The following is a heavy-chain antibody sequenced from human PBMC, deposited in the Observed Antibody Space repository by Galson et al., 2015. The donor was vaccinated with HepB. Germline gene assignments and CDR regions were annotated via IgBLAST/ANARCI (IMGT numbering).Heavy chain of an antibody. CDR2: TFYRSKWYN. Sequence: CAISGDSVSSNSAAWNWIRQSPSRGLEWLRRTFYRSKWYNDYAVSVKSRITINPDTSKNQFSLQLNSVTPEDTAVYYCAREVGYSGYDSHYYYYAMDVWGQGTTVTVSS. J-gene: IGHJ6*02. CDR1: GDSVSSNSAA. V-gene: IGHV6-1*01. CDR3: AREVGYSGYDSHYYYYAMDV. D-gene: IGHD5-12*01.